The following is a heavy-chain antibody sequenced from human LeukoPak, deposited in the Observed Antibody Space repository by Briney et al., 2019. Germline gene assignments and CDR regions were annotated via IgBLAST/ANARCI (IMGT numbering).Heavy chain of an antibody. D-gene: IGHD4-11*01. CDR1: GFTFSSYG. V-gene: IGHV3-33*01. J-gene: IGHJ4*02. CDR2: IRYDGSNK. Sequence: GGSLRLSCAASGFTFSSYGMHWVRQAPGKGLEWVAVIRYDGSNKYYADSVKGRFTISRDNSKNTLYLQMNSLRAEDTAVYYCARALDDYSNYSVTPTGFDYWGQGTLVTVSS. CDR3: ARALDDYSNYSVTPTGFDY.